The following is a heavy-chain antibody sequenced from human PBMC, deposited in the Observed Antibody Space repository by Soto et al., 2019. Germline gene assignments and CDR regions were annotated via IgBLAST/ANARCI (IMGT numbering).Heavy chain of an antibody. V-gene: IGHV1-24*01. CDR3: ATDLPPSSNWYAAPFH. D-gene: IGHD6-13*01. CDR1: GYTLTELS. Sequence: ASVKVSCKVSGYTLTELSMHWVRQAPGKGLEWMGGFDPEDGETIYAQKFQGRVTMTEDTSTDTAYMELSSLRSEDTAVYYCATDLPPSSNWYAAPFHWGQGTLVTVSS. CDR2: FDPEDGET. J-gene: IGHJ4*02.